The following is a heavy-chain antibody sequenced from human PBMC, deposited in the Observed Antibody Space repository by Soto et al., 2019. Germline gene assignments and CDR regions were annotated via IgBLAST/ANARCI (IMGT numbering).Heavy chain of an antibody. D-gene: IGHD2-2*01. J-gene: IGHJ3*02. Sequence: PGESLKISCKGSGYSFTSYWIGWVRQMPGKGLEWMGVIYPGDSDTRYSPSFQGQVTISADKSISTAYLQWSSLKASDTAMYYCERGPAALRVHDAFDIWGQGTMVTVSS. CDR1: GYSFTSYW. CDR3: ERGPAALRVHDAFDI. CDR2: IYPGDSDT. V-gene: IGHV5-51*01.